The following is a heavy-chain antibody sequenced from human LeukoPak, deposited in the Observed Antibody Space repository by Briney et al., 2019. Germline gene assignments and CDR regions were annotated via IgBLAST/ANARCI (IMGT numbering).Heavy chain of an antibody. Sequence: GGSLRLSCAASGFTFRNNDMSWVRQAPGKGLEWVSEFTSSGGTTSYADSVKGRFIISRDNPKNTLFLQMNSLRVEDTAVYYCAKEPPYSTSWCFDYWGQGILVTVSS. CDR2: FTSSGGTT. D-gene: IGHD2-2*01. CDR3: AKEPPYSTSWCFDY. V-gene: IGHV3-23*01. J-gene: IGHJ4*02. CDR1: GFTFRNND.